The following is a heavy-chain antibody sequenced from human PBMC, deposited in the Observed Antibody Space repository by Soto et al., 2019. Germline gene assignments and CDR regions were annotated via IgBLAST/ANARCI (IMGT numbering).Heavy chain of an antibody. CDR2: IKQDGTEK. CDR1: GFTFNIYW. CDR3: ARGDLGALDM. J-gene: IGHJ3*02. D-gene: IGHD7-27*01. Sequence: VQLVESGGGLVPPGGSLRLSCAVSGFTFNIYWMNWVRQAPGKGLEWVACIKQDGTEKYNVDSVKGRFTISRDNAKNSVYLHMNSLRAEDTAVYYCARGDLGALDMWGQGTMVTVSS. V-gene: IGHV3-7*01.